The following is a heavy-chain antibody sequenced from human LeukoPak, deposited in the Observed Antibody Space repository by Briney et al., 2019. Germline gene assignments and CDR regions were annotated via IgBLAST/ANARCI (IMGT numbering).Heavy chain of an antibody. V-gene: IGHV4-34*01. CDR3: ASRGRYWFDP. Sequence: SETLSLTCAVYGGSFSGYYWSWIRQPPGKGLEWIGEINHSGSTNYNPSLKSRVTISVDTSKNQFSLKLSSVTAADTAVYYCASRGRYWFDPWGQGTLVTVSS. CDR1: GGSFSGYY. CDR2: INHSGST. J-gene: IGHJ5*02.